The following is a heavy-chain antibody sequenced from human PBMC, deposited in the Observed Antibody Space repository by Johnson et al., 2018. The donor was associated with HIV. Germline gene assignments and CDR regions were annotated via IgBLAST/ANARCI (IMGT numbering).Heavy chain of an antibody. D-gene: IGHD6-13*01. J-gene: IGHJ3*02. CDR1: GFTFGDYA. CDR3: AKGDSSSWLSAFDI. V-gene: IGHV3-64*01. Sequence: VQLVESGGGLVQPGRSLRLSCTASGFTFGDYAMSWFRQAPGKGLEYVSAISSNGGSTYYANSVKGRFTISRDNSKNTLYLQMNSLRGEDTAVYYCAKGDSSSWLSAFDIWGQGTMVTVSS. CDR2: ISSNGGST.